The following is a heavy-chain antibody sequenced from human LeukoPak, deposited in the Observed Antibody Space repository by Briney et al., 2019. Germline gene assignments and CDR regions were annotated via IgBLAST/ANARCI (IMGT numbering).Heavy chain of an antibody. V-gene: IGHV4-61*02. Sequence: SQTLSLTCTVSGGSISSGSYYWSWIRQPAGKGLEWIGRIYTSGSTNYDPSLKSRVTISVDTSKNQFSLKLSSVTAADTAVYYCARDAPYQMQQLVSPAYNWFAPWGQGTLVTVSS. CDR2: IYTSGST. J-gene: IGHJ5*02. CDR3: ARDAPYQMQQLVSPAYNWFAP. D-gene: IGHD6-13*01. CDR1: GGSISSGSYY.